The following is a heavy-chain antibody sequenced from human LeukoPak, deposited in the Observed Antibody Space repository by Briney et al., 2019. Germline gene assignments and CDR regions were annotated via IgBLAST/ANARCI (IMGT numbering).Heavy chain of an antibody. V-gene: IGHV6-1*01. Sequence: SQTLSLTCAISGDSVSSNSAAWNWIRQSPSRGLEWLGTTYYKSKWYNDYAVSVKSRITINPDTSKNQFSLQLKSVTPEDTAVXXXXXEVDSGSPNWFDPWGQGTLVTVSS. D-gene: IGHD1-26*01. CDR3: XXEVDSGSPNWFDP. J-gene: IGHJ5*02. CDR1: GDSVSSNSAA. CDR2: TYYKSKWYN.